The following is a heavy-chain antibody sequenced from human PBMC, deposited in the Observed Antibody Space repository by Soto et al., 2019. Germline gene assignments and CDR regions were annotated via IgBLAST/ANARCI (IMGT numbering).Heavy chain of an antibody. CDR3: ARGDYGDSDDAFDI. CDR2: MNPNSGNT. V-gene: IGHV1-8*02. J-gene: IGHJ3*02. CDR1: GYTFTSYD. Sequence: ASVTVSCKASGYTFTSYDINWVRQATGQGLEWMGWMNPNSGNTGYAQKFQGRVTMTRNTSISTAYMELSSLRSEDTAVYYCARGDYGDSDDAFDIWGQGTMVTVSS. D-gene: IGHD4-17*01.